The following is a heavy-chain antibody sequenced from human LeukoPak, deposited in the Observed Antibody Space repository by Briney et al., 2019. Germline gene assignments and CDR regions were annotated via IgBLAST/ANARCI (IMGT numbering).Heavy chain of an antibody. CDR3: ARDRGYSSFLTDY. Sequence: GSLILSCAASGFTFISYWMSWVRQAPGKGLEGVANIKQDGSEKYYVDSVKGRFTISRDNAKNSLYLQMNSLRAEDTAVYYCARDRGYSSFLTDYWGQGTLVTVSS. CDR1: GFTFISYW. CDR2: IKQDGSEK. V-gene: IGHV3-7*03. D-gene: IGHD6-13*01. J-gene: IGHJ4*02.